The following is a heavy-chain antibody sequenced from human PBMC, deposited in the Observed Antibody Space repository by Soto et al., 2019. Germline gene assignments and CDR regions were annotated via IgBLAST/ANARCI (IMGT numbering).Heavy chain of an antibody. CDR1: GGSITSSNW. D-gene: IGHD6-19*01. Sequence: PSETLSLTCGVSGGSITSSNWWTWFRQPPGKGLEWIGEIFHIGSTNYNPSLRSRVTISVDKSENQLSLKLTSVTAADTALYYCARVSVTGTYLDYWGQGMLVTVSS. CDR3: ARVSVTGTYLDY. CDR2: IFHIGST. V-gene: IGHV4-4*02. J-gene: IGHJ4*02.